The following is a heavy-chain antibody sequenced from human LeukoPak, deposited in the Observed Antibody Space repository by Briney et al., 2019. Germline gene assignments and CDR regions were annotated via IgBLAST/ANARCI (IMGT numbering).Heavy chain of an antibody. CDR3: AREGTIFGVVIHYDY. V-gene: IGHV4-34*01. D-gene: IGHD3-3*01. CDR2: INHSGST. J-gene: IGHJ4*02. CDR1: GGSFSGYY. Sequence: SETLSLTCAVYGGSFSGYYWSWIRQPPGKGLEWIGEINHSGSTNYNPSLKSRVTMSVDTSKNQFSLKLSSVTAADTAVYYCAREGTIFGVVIHYDYWGQGTLVTVSS.